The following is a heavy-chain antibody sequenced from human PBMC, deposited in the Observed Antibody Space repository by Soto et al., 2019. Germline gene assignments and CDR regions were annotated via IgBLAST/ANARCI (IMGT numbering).Heavy chain of an antibody. CDR2: ISYDGSNK. J-gene: IGHJ4*02. CDR1: GFTFSSYA. Sequence: QVQLVESGGGVVQPGRSLRLSCAASGFTFSSYAMHWVRQAPGKGLEWVTIISYDGSNKYYADSVKGRVTISRDNSKNTLYLHMNSLRAEDTAVYYCARDSYYYDSSGYYGYFDYWGQGTLVTVSS. V-gene: IGHV3-30-3*01. CDR3: ARDSYYYDSSGYYGYFDY. D-gene: IGHD3-22*01.